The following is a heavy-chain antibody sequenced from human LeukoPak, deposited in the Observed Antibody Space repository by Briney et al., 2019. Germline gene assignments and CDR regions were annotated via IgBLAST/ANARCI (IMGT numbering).Heavy chain of an antibody. J-gene: IGHJ4*02. CDR1: GGSISSNNW. CDR2: IYHSGST. V-gene: IGHV4-4*02. D-gene: IGHD6-19*01. CDR3: ASLIAVAGIGSFDY. Sequence: SGTLSLTCAVSGGSISSNNWWSWVRQPPGQGLAWIGEIYHSGSTNYNPSLKSRVTISVDKSKNQFSLKLSSVTAADTAVYYCASLIAVAGIGSFDYWGQGTLVTVSS.